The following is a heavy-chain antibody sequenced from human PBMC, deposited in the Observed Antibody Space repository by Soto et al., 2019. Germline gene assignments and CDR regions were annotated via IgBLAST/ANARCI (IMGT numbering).Heavy chain of an antibody. J-gene: IGHJ5*02. V-gene: IGHV1-46*01. Sequence: ASVKVSCKASGYTFTSYYMHWVRQAPGQGLEWMGIINPSGGSTSYAQKFQGRVTMTRDTSTSTVYMELSSLRSEDTAVYYCARDLTATGHPSWFDPWGQGTLVTVSS. CDR3: ARDLTATGHPSWFDP. D-gene: IGHD6-25*01. CDR2: INPSGGST. CDR1: GYTFTSYY.